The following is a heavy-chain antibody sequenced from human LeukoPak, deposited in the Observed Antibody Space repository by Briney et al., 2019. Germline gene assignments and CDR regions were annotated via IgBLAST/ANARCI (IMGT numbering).Heavy chain of an antibody. J-gene: IGHJ4*02. Sequence: GGSLRLSCAASGFTFDDYAMHWVRQAPGKGLEWVSGISWNSGSIGYADSVKGRFTISRDNAKNSLYLQMNSLRAEDTALYYCAKDISGYSYGPVDYWGQGTLVTVPS. CDR1: GFTFDDYA. CDR3: AKDISGYSYGPVDY. CDR2: ISWNSGSI. V-gene: IGHV3-9*01. D-gene: IGHD5-18*01.